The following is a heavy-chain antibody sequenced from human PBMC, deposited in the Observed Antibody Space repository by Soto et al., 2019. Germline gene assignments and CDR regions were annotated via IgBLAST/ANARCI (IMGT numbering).Heavy chain of an antibody. V-gene: IGHV4-39*01. Sequence: SETLSLTCTVSGGSISSSGYYWGWIRQPPGKGLEWIGSIYYSGSTYYNPSLKSRVTISVDTSKNQFSLKLSSVTAADTAVYYCARGWVAANNWFDPWGQGTLVTVSS. CDR2: IYYSGST. CDR1: GGSISSSGYY. J-gene: IGHJ5*02. D-gene: IGHD2-15*01. CDR3: ARGWVAANNWFDP.